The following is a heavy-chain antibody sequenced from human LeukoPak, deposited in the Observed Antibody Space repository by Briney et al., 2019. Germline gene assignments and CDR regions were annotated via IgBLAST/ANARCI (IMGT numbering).Heavy chain of an antibody. CDR1: GGSISSGDYY. Sequence: SETLSLTCTVSGGSISSGDYYWSWICQPPGKGLEWIGYIYYSGSTYYNPSLKSRVTISVDTSKNQFSLKLSSVTAADTAVYYCARETYYYGSGSYYNPDYWGQGTLVTVSS. V-gene: IGHV4-30-4*01. CDR2: IYYSGST. CDR3: ARETYYYGSGSYYNPDY. J-gene: IGHJ4*02. D-gene: IGHD3-10*01.